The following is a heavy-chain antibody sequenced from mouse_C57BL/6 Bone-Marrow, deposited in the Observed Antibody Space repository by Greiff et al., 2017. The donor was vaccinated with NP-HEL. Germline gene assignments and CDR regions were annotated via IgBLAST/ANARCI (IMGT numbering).Heavy chain of an antibody. CDR3: ARSWFRRLYYAMDY. Sequence: VQLQQPGAELVKPGASVKLSCKASGYTFTSYWMHWVKQRPGRGLEWIGRIDPNSGGTKYNEKFKSKATLTVDKPSSTAYMQLSSLTSEDSAVYFCARSWFRRLYYAMDYWGQGNSVTVSS. J-gene: IGHJ4*01. V-gene: IGHV1-72*01. CDR2: IDPNSGGT. CDR1: GYTFTSYW. D-gene: IGHD2-2*01.